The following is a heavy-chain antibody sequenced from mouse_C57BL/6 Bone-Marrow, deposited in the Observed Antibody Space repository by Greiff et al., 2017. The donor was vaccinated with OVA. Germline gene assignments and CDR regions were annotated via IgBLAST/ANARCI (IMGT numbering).Heavy chain of an antibody. Sequence: VQLQQSGPVLVKPGASVKMSCKASGYTFTDYYMNWVKQSHGKSLEWIGVINPYNGGTSYNQKFKGKATLTVDKSSSTADMELNSLTSEDSAVYFCARSAYYYCSSYWYFDVWGTGTTVTVSS. CDR3: ARSAYYYCSSYWYFDV. CDR1: GYTFTDYY. D-gene: IGHD1-1*01. CDR2: INPYNGGT. V-gene: IGHV1-19*01. J-gene: IGHJ1*03.